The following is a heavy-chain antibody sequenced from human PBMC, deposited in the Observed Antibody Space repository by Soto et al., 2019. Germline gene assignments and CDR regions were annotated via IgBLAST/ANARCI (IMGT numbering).Heavy chain of an antibody. CDR2: ISGSGGST. CDR1: GFTFSSYA. Sequence: GSLRLSCAASGFTFSSYAMSWVRQAPGKGLEWVSAISGSGGSTYYADSVKGRFTISRDYSKNTLYLQMNSLRAEDTAVYYCAKEKHGRGWYTGDSWVQGTLVTV. V-gene: IGHV3-23*01. J-gene: IGHJ4*02. D-gene: IGHD6-19*01. CDR3: AKEKHGRGWYTGDS.